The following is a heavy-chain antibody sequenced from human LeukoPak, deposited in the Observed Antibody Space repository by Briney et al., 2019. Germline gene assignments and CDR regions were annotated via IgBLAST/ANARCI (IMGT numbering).Heavy chain of an antibody. D-gene: IGHD6-19*01. J-gene: IGHJ3*02. CDR1: GFTFSSYS. V-gene: IGHV3-21*01. Sequence: PGGSLRLSCAASGFTFSSYSMNWVRQAPGKGLEWVATISGGGESTYYADSVKGRFTISRDNAKNTLYLQMNSLRAEDTAVYYCARSQQWLVLPGAFDIWGQGTMVTVSS. CDR2: ISGGGEST. CDR3: ARSQQWLVLPGAFDI.